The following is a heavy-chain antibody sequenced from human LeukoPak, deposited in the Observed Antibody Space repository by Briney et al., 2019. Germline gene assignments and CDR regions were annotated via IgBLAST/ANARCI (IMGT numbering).Heavy chain of an antibody. Sequence: PGGSLRLSCVASGFTFSSYWMSWVRQAPGKGLEWVANIKQDGGDKNYVDSVKGRFTISRDNAKNSLYLQMNSLRAEDTAVYYCASLGGSYYSSVRTFDYWGQGTLVTVSS. CDR1: GFTFSSYW. V-gene: IGHV3-7*01. CDR2: IKQDGGDK. D-gene: IGHD1-26*01. J-gene: IGHJ4*02. CDR3: ASLGGSYYSSVRTFDY.